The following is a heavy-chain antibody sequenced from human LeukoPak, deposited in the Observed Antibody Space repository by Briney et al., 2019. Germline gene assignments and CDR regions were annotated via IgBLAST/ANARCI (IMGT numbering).Heavy chain of an antibody. Sequence: ASVKVSCKASGYTFAGYYMHWVRQAPGQGLEWMGWINPNSGGTNYAQKFQGRVTMTRDTSISTAYMELSRLRSDDTAVYYCARDGSTEKGDWFDPWGQGTLVTVSS. CDR2: INPNSGGT. V-gene: IGHV1-2*02. J-gene: IGHJ5*02. CDR1: GYTFAGYY. CDR3: ARDGSTEKGDWFDP.